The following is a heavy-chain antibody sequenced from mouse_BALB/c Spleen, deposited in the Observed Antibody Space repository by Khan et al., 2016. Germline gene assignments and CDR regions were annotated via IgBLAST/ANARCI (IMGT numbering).Heavy chain of an antibody. J-gene: IGHJ2*01. CDR1: GFDISRYW. D-gene: IGHD2-1*01. Sequence: EVQLQESGGGLVQPGGSLKLSCAASGFDISRYWMSWVRQAPGKGLEWIGEINPDGSSITYTPSLEDKFIVSRDNAKNTLYLQMTKLRSEDTALYYCGRGNYVPGSLDYWGQGTTLTVSS. CDR2: INPDGSSI. V-gene: IGHV4-1*02. CDR3: GRGNYVPGSLDY.